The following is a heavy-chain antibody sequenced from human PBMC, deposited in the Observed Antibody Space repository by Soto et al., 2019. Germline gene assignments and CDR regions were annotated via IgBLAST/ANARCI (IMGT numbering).Heavy chain of an antibody. CDR3: ARDRDDYGSGNYYNRIDF. CDR2: IIPIFGTP. D-gene: IGHD3-10*01. J-gene: IGHJ4*02. CDR1: GGIFSTYA. Sequence: QVQLVQSGAEVKKPGSSVKVSCKASGGIFSTYAISWLRQAPGQGLEWMGVIIPIFGTPNYAQRFQGRVTITADESTTTSYIELSRLKSEDTAVYYCARDRDDYGSGNYYNRIDFWGQGTLVTVSS. V-gene: IGHV1-69*01.